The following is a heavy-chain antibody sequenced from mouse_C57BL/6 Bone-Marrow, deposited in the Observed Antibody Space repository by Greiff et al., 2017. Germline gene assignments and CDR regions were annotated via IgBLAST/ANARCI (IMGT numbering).Heavy chain of an antibody. CDR1: GYSFTGYY. CDR3: ARRHYYGSSCLAY. V-gene: IGHV1-42*01. J-gene: IGHJ3*01. CDR2: INPSTGGT. Sequence: VQLKESGPELVKPGASVKISCKASGYSFTGYYMNWVKQSPEKSLEWIGEINPSTGGTTYNQKFKAKATLTVDKSSSTAYMQLKSLTSEDSAVYYCARRHYYGSSCLAYWGQGTLVTVSA. D-gene: IGHD1-1*01.